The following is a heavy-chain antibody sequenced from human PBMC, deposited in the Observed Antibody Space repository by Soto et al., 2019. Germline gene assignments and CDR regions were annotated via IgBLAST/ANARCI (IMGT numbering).Heavy chain of an antibody. CDR3: ANIMTVVVPAAIDY. CDR2: ISYDGSNK. V-gene: IGHV3-30*18. D-gene: IGHD2-2*02. Sequence: LRLSCAASGFTFSSYGMHWVRQAPGKGLEWVAVISYDGSNKYYADSVKGRFTISRDNSKNTLYLQMNSLRAEDTAVYYCANIMTVVVPAAIDYWGQGTLVTVSS. J-gene: IGHJ4*02. CDR1: GFTFSSYG.